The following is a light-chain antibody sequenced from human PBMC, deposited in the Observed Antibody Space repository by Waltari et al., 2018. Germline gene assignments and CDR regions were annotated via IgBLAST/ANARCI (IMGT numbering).Light chain of an antibody. CDR2: DVS. J-gene: IGLJ3*02. CDR1: SSDVGGYNY. V-gene: IGLV2-14*03. CDR3: SSYTSSSTLV. Sequence: QSALTQPASVSGSPGQSITISCTGTSSDVGGYNYVSWYQQHPGNAPKLMIYDVSQRPSGVFNRFSGSKSGNTASLTISGLQAEDEADYYCSSYTSSSTLVFGGGTKLTVL.